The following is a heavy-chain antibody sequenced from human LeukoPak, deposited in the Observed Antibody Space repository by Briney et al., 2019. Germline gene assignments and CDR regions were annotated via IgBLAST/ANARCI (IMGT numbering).Heavy chain of an antibody. CDR1: GFTFSSYE. CDR3: ARYISSISFDY. D-gene: IGHD6-6*01. J-gene: IGHJ4*02. Sequence: GGSLRLSCAASGFTFSSYEMNWVRQAPGKGLEWISYINADGRTTYYADSVKGRFTISRDNAKNSLYLQMNSLTAEDTAFYYCARYISSISFDYWGQGTLGNV. V-gene: IGHV3-48*03. CDR2: INADGRTT.